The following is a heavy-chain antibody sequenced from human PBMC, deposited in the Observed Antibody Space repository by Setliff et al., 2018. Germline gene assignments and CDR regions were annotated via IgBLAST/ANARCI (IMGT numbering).Heavy chain of an antibody. V-gene: IGHV4-59*12. Sequence: SETLPLTCNVSGGSISSDYWSWIRQPPGKALEWIGYFYHSASSNYNPSLKGRVTMSADTSKNQFSLKLSSVTAADTAVYYCARDGPHCVTSSCPGAWFDPWGQGIPVTVSS. CDR3: ARDGPHCVTSSCPGAWFDP. CDR2: FYHSASS. D-gene: IGHD2-2*01. J-gene: IGHJ5*02. CDR1: GGSISSDY.